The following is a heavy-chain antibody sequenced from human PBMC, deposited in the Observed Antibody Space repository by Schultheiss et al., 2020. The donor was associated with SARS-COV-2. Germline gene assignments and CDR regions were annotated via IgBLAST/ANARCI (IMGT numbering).Heavy chain of an antibody. D-gene: IGHD6-13*01. CDR3: ATHYSSWPPFDY. Sequence: GGSLRLSCAASGFTFSSYAMSWVRQAPGKGLEWVSAISGSGGSTYYADSARGRFTISRDNAKNTLYLLMNNLRAEDTAVYYCATHYSSWPPFDYWGQGTLVTVSS. CDR2: ISGSGGST. J-gene: IGHJ4*02. V-gene: IGHV3-23*01. CDR1: GFTFSSYA.